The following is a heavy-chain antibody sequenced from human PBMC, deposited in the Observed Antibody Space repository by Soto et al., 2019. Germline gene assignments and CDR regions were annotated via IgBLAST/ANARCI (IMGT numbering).Heavy chain of an antibody. V-gene: IGHV3-33*01. CDR2: IWYDGSNK. CDR3: ARDWVVPKRRAHYGMDV. J-gene: IGHJ6*02. CDR1: GYTFTSYG. Sequence: QVQLVQSGAEVKKPGASVKVSCKASGYTFTSYGISWVRQAPGQGLEWVAVIWYDGSNKYYADSVKGRFTISRDNSKNTLYLQMNSLRAEDTAVYYCARDWVVPKRRAHYGMDVWGQGTTVTVSS. D-gene: IGHD2-2*01.